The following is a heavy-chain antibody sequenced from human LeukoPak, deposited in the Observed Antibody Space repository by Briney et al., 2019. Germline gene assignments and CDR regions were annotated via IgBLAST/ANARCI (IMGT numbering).Heavy chain of an antibody. CDR3: AREYYYDSSGKGNWFDP. Sequence: GASVKVSCKASGYTFTGYYMHWVRQAPGQGLEWMGWINPNSGGTNYAQKFQGRVTMTRDTSISTAYMELSSLRSEDTAVYYCAREYYYDSSGKGNWFDPWGQGTLVTVSS. CDR1: GYTFTGYY. CDR2: INPNSGGT. D-gene: IGHD3-22*01. V-gene: IGHV1-2*02. J-gene: IGHJ5*02.